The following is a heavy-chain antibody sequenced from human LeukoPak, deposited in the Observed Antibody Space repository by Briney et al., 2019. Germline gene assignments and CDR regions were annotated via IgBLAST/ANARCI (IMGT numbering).Heavy chain of an antibody. CDR2: PYDSGST. J-gene: IGHJ3*02. D-gene: IGHD2-21*02. V-gene: IGHV4-59*01. CDR3: ARVIWTYCGGDCYSLDAFDI. CDR1: GGSISSYY. Sequence: SSETLSLTCTVSGGSISSYYWSWIRQPPGKGLEWLGYPYDSGSTNYNPSLKGRVTISVDTSKNQFSLKLSSVTAADTAVYYCARVIWTYCGGDCYSLDAFDIWGQGTMVTVSS.